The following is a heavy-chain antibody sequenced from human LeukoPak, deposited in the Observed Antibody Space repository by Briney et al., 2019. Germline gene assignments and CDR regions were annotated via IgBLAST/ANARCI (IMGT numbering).Heavy chain of an antibody. J-gene: IGHJ4*02. D-gene: IGHD3-22*01. CDR3: ARVGDTSSYYYFLDF. CDR2: IFSRGNT. CDR1: GGSMHNYY. Sequence: PSETLSLTCAVSGGSMHNYYWSWIRQPPGKGLEWIGYIFSRGNTNYNPSLQSRVTISVDTSKSQFALKLRSVTAADTAVYCCARVGDTSSYYYFLDFWGQGTLVTVSS. V-gene: IGHV4-4*08.